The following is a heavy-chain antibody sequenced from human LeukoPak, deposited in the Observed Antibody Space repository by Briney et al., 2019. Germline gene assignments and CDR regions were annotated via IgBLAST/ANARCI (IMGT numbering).Heavy chain of an antibody. CDR1: GFIFSDYW. V-gene: IGHV3-7*01. CDR3: AXERVSAYDY. J-gene: IGHJ4*02. Sequence: GGSLRLSCAASGFIFSDYWMGWVRQAPGKGPEWVASIKPDGNEQYYVDSVRGRFTISRDNSKDSLFLQVGSLRDDDTAVYYCAXERVSAYDYWGQGTLVTVSS. CDR2: IKPDGNEQ.